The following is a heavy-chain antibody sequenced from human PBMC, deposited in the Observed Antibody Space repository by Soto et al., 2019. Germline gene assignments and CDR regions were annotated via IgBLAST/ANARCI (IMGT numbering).Heavy chain of an antibody. CDR2: VSSTGRT. D-gene: IGHD6-13*01. CDR1: GASITQYY. CDR3: ARGGGSPYHNHEFDF. Sequence: QVQLQESGPGLVKPSETLSLTCTVSGASITQYYWNWIRQSPGKGLAWIVSVSSTGRTVFNPSLTSRVTVSLDTSKNQFSLTLNSVTAADTAVYYCARGGGSPYHNHEFDFWGQGTLVTVSS. J-gene: IGHJ4*02. V-gene: IGHV4-59*01.